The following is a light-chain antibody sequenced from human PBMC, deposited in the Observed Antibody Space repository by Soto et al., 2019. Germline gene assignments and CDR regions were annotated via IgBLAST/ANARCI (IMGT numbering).Light chain of an antibody. CDR2: KAS. CDR1: QNIYNW. J-gene: IGKJ1*01. Sequence: DTQMTPSPSTLSASVGDRVTITCRASQNIYNWLAWYQQKPGKAPNLLIFKASTLESGVPSRFSGSGSGTEFTLTISSLQPNDFATYYCQRYDSYPWSFGQGTKVEIK. CDR3: QRYDSYPWS. V-gene: IGKV1-5*03.